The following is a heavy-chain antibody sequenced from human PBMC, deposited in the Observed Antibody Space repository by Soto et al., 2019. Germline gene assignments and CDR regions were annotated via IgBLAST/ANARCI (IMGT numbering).Heavy chain of an antibody. J-gene: IGHJ5*02. CDR2: IYYSGSS. Sequence: PSETLSLTCTVSGGSISSSSYYWGWIRQPPGKGLEWIGSIYYSGSSYYNPSLKSRLTISVDTSKNQFSLKLSSVTAADTAVYYCASRLRSGYCGGGTCNNGFDPWGQGTLVTVSS. D-gene: IGHD2-15*01. CDR1: GGSISSSSYY. V-gene: IGHV4-39*01. CDR3: ASRLRSGYCGGGTCNNGFDP.